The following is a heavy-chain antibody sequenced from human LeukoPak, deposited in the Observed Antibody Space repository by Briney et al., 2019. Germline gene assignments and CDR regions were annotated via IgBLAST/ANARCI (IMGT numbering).Heavy chain of an antibody. CDR1: GFTLSSHW. Sequence: GGSLRLSCEASGFTLSSHWMTWVRQVPGKGLEWVANINQDGSAKYFVDSVKGRFTISRDNAKNSIYLQMNSLRAEDTAVYYCARWDIRGTAHQLDYWGQGILVTVSS. J-gene: IGHJ4*02. CDR3: ARWDIRGTAHQLDY. V-gene: IGHV3-7*01. D-gene: IGHD5-12*01. CDR2: INQDGSAK.